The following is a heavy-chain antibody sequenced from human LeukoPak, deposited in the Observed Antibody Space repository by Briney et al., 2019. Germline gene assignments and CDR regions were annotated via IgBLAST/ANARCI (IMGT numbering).Heavy chain of an antibody. Sequence: GGSLRLSCAASGFIFSSYEMSWVRQAPGKGLEWVSYISSSGSTIYYADSVKGRFTISRDNAKNSLYLQMNSLRAEDTAVYYCARGEYYYDSSGEWYYFDYWGQGTLVTVSS. CDR2: ISSSGSTI. J-gene: IGHJ4*02. V-gene: IGHV3-48*03. CDR3: ARGEYYYDSSGEWYYFDY. D-gene: IGHD3-22*01. CDR1: GFIFSSYE.